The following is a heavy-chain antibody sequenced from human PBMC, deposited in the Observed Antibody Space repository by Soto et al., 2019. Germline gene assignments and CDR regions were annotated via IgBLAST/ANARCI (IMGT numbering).Heavy chain of an antibody. CDR1: GFTFSSYA. J-gene: IGHJ5*02. CDR2: ISGSGGST. V-gene: IGHV3-23*01. Sequence: GGSLRLSCAASGFTFSSYAMSWVRQAPGKGLEWVSAISGSGGSTYYADSVKGRFTISRDNSKNTLYLQMNSLRAEDTAVYYCAKDDYDSSGYYPGSWFDPWGQGTLVTV. CDR3: AKDDYDSSGYYPGSWFDP. D-gene: IGHD3-22*01.